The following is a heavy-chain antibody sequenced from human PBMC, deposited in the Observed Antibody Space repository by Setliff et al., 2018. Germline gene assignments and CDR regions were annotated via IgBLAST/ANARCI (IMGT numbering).Heavy chain of an antibody. CDR1: GYTFTDYY. Sequence: ASVKVSCKASGYTFTDYYMHWVQQTPGKGLEWMGRVDPEDGHTKYAEKFQGRITISADMSLDIAHMELGSLTSEDTAVYYCTTGLRHGVPYFDLWGQGTLVTVSS. CDR2: VDPEDGHT. J-gene: IGHJ4*02. D-gene: IGHD3-10*01. CDR3: TTGLRHGVPYFDL. V-gene: IGHV1-69-2*01.